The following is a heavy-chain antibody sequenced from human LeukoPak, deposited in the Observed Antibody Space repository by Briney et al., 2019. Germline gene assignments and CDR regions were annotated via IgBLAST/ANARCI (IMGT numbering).Heavy chain of an antibody. CDR1: GFTFSSYA. V-gene: IGHV3-23*01. CDR2: ISGSGGST. Sequence: GGSLRLSCAASGFTFSSYAMSWVRQAPGKGLEWVSAISGSGGSTYYADSVKGRFTISRDNSKNTLYLQMNSLRAEDTAVYYCAKDNVGYSDGYATWDYWGQGTLVTVSS. CDR3: AKDNVGYSDGYATWDY. J-gene: IGHJ4*02. D-gene: IGHD5-18*01.